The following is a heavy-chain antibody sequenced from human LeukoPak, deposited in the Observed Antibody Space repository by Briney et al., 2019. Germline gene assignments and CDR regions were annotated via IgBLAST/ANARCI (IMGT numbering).Heavy chain of an antibody. CDR1: GGSISSTSY. CDR2: ILVSGST. CDR3: ARQEVGAGYCSSTSCAEPHWFDP. V-gene: IGHV4-39*01. Sequence: SETLSFTSIVSGGSISSTSYWGWTRQPPVKWLEWIGTILVSGSTFYNPSLKSRVTISVDTSKNQLSLKLNSVTAADTAVYYCARQEVGAGYCSSTSCAEPHWFDPWGQGTLVTVSS. D-gene: IGHD2-2*01. J-gene: IGHJ5*02.